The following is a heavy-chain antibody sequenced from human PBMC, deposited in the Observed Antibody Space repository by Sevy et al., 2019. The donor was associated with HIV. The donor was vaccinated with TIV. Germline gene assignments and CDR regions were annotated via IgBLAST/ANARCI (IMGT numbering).Heavy chain of an antibody. CDR2: ISYDGSNK. CDR1: GFTFSSYA. CDR3: AREDFVFGNYYGMDV. V-gene: IGHV3-30-3*01. J-gene: IGHJ6*02. Sequence: GGSLRLSCAASGFTFSSYALHWVRQAPGKGLEWVAVISYDGSNKYYADSVKVRFTISRDNSKNTLDLHMNSLRAEDTTVYYCAREDFVFGNYYGMDVWGQGTTVTVSS. D-gene: IGHD2-15*01.